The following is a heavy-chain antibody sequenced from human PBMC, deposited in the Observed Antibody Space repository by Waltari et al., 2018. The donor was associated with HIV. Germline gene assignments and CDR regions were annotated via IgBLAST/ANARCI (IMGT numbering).Heavy chain of an antibody. D-gene: IGHD4-4*01. CDR1: GYTFTGHY. J-gene: IGHJ6*02. V-gene: IGHV1-2*06. Sequence: VQLVQSGAEVKQPGASVKVSCKASGYTFTGHYMHWVRPAPGQGLEWMGRINPNSGGTNYAQQFQGRVTMTRDTSISTAYMELSRLRSDDTAVYYCAREGARMTTMIYYYYGMDVWGQGTTVTVSS. CDR2: INPNSGGT. CDR3: AREGARMTTMIYYYYGMDV.